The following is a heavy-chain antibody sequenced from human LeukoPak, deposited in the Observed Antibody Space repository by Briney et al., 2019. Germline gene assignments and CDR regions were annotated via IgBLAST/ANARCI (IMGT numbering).Heavy chain of an antibody. CDR2: IYYSGST. CDR1: GGSISSGDYY. D-gene: IGHD1-26*01. Sequence: SETLSLTCTVSGGSISSGDYYWSWIRQPPGKGLEWIGYIYYSGSTNYNPSLKSRVTISVDTSKNQFSLKLSSVTAADTAVYYCARRWVGAFDYWGQGTLVTVSS. J-gene: IGHJ4*02. CDR3: ARRWVGAFDY. V-gene: IGHV4-61*08.